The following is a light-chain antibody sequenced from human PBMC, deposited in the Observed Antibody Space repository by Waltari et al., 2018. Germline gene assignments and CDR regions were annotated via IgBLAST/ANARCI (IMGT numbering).Light chain of an antibody. CDR2: WAS. V-gene: IGKV4-1*01. Sequence: DIVMTQSPDSLAVSLGERATINCKSSQSVLPSNDRKDYLAWYQHRAGQPPKLLIYWASTRESGVPDRFSGSGSGTDFTLTISSLQAEDVAVYYCQQYYTTPGTFGQGTKLEIK. CDR1: QSVLPSNDRKDY. CDR3: QQYYTTPGT. J-gene: IGKJ2*02.